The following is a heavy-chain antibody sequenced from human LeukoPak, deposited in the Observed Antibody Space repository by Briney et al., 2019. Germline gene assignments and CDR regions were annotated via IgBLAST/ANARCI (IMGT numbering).Heavy chain of an antibody. Sequence: GASVKVSCKASGYTFTGYYMHWVRQAPGQGLEWMGGIIPIFGTANYAQKFQGRVTITADKSTSTAYMELSSLRSEDTAVYYCARDIRYCSGGSCYPYYFEYWGQGTLVTVSS. J-gene: IGHJ4*02. V-gene: IGHV1-69*06. CDR2: IIPIFGTA. CDR3: ARDIRYCSGGSCYPYYFEY. D-gene: IGHD2-15*01. CDR1: GYTFTGYY.